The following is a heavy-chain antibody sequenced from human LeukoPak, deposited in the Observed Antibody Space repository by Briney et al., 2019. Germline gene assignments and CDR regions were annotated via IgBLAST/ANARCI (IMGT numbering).Heavy chain of an antibody. CDR1: GFTFSNYG. D-gene: IGHD3-22*01. Sequence: PGRSLRLSCAASGFTFSNYGMHWVRQAPGKGLEWVAVISYDGSNKYYADSVKGRFTISRDNSKNTLYLQMNSLRAEDTAVYYCATYYYDSSGYYELYYYYG. CDR2: ISYDGSNK. V-gene: IGHV3-30*03. CDR3: ATYYYDSSGYYELYYYYG. J-gene: IGHJ6*01.